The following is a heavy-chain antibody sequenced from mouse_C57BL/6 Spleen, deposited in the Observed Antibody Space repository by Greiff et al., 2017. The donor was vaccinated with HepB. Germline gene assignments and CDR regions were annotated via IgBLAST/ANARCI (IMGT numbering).Heavy chain of an antibody. Sequence: VQLQQSGAELARPGASVKLSCKASGYTFTSYGISWVKQRTGQGLEWIGEIYPRSGNTYYNEKFKGKATSTADISSSTEYMELRSLTSEDSAVCFCARGEYSNLYAMDYLGQGTSVTVSS. CDR2: IYPRSGNT. CDR1: GYTFTSYG. D-gene: IGHD2-5*01. V-gene: IGHV1-81*01. CDR3: ARGEYSNLYAMDY. J-gene: IGHJ4*01.